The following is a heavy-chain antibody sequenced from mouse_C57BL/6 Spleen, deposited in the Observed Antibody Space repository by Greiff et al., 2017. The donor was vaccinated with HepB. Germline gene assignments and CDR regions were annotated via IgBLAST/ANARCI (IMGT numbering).Heavy chain of an antibody. CDR2: INPNNGGT. V-gene: IGHV1-18*01. J-gene: IGHJ2*01. CDR3: ARRGVTTRVYFDY. CDR1: GYTFTDYN. D-gene: IGHD2-2*01. Sequence: EVQLQQSGPELVKPGASVKIPCKASGYTFTDYNMDWVKQSHGKSLEWIGDINPNNGGTIYNQKFKGKATLTVDKSSSTAYMELRSLTAEDTAVYYWARRGVTTRVYFDYWGQGTTLTVSS.